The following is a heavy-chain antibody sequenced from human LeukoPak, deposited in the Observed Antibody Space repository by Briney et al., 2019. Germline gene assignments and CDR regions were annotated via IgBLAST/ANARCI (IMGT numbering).Heavy chain of an antibody. J-gene: IGHJ1*01. V-gene: IGHV1-24*01. CDR1: GYSLTELS. CDR2: FEPEDAQK. Sequence: GASVKVSCKVSGYSLTELSLHWVRQAPGKGLEWMGGFEPEDAQKTYAQKFQARLTMTEDTSTDTAYMELSSLRSEDTAMYYCARDRRGKQWLGVHPPQPHAE. CDR3: ARDRRGKQWLGVHPPQPHAE. D-gene: IGHD6-19*01.